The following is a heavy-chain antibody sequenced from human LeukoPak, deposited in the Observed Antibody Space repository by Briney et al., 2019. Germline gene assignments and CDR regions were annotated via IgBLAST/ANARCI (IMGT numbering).Heavy chain of an antibody. CDR3: ARDTTLYYYDSSGPDY. CDR1: GFTFSDYR. D-gene: IGHD3-22*01. J-gene: IGHJ4*02. Sequence: QPGGSLRLSCAASGFTFSDYRMMWVRQAPRKGLEWVSSISSSSTSIYYADSVKGRFTTSRDNAKNSLFLQINSLRVEDTAVYYRARDTTLYYYDSSGPDYWGQGTLVTVSS. V-gene: IGHV3-48*01. CDR2: ISSSSTSI.